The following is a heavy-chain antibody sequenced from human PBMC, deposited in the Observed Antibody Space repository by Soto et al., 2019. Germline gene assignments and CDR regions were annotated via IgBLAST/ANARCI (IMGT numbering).Heavy chain of an antibody. J-gene: IGHJ5*02. CDR2: ISAYNGNT. CDR3: ARVGWAGYCTNGVCYEYWFDP. V-gene: IGHV1-18*04. CDR1: GYTFTSYG. Sequence: ASVKISCKASGYTFTSYGISWVRQAPGQGLEWMGWISAYNGNTNYAQKLQGRVTMTTDTSTSTAYMELRSLRSDDTAVYYCARVGWAGYCTNGVCYEYWFDPWGQGTLVTVSS. D-gene: IGHD2-8*01.